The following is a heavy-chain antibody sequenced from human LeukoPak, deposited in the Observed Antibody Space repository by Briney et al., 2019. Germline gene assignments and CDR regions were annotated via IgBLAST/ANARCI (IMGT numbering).Heavy chain of an antibody. CDR1: GFTFSGYY. J-gene: IGHJ4*02. V-gene: IGHV3-11*06. Sequence: PGGSLRLSCAASGFTFSGYYMSWIRQAPGKGLEWVSYISSSSSYTNYADSVKGRFTISRDNAKNSLYLQMNSLRAEDTAVYYCAREAGTGSVDYWGQGTLVTVSS. CDR2: ISSSSSYT. D-gene: IGHD6-19*01. CDR3: AREAGTGSVDY.